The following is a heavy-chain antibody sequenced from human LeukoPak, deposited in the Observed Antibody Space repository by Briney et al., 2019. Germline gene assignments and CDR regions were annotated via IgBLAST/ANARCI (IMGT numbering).Heavy chain of an antibody. Sequence: ASVKVSCKASGYTFTNDGISWVRQAPRQGLEWMGWISGYNGNTMYSQKLQGRVTMTTDTSTSTAYMELRSLRSDDTAVYYCARDFSIYYYDTSGQPLFDYWGQGTLVTVSS. D-gene: IGHD3-22*01. CDR1: GYTFTNDG. V-gene: IGHV1-18*01. CDR3: ARDFSIYYYDTSGQPLFDY. J-gene: IGHJ4*02. CDR2: ISGYNGNT.